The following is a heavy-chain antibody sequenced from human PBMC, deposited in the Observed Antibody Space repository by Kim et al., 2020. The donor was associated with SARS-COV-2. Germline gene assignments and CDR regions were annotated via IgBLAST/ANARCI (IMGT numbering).Heavy chain of an antibody. D-gene: IGHD2-2*01. J-gene: IGHJ4*01. CDR2: ISSSGGST. V-gene: IGHV3-23*01. CDR3: ARTGCCSSTSRYVDY. Sequence: GGSLRLSCVMSGFTFITYAMSWVRQAPEQGLEWVSGISSSGGSTYYADSVKGRFTISRDSSKNTLYLQMVSLRADDTASYYCARTGCCSSTSRYVDYW. CDR1: GFTFITYA.